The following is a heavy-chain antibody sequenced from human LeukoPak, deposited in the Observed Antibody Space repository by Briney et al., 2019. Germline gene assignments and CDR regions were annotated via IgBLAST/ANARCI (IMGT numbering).Heavy chain of an antibody. CDR3: ARAYSGYDPWDPMCDY. D-gene: IGHD5-12*01. CDR2: IWYDGSNK. CDR1: GFTFSSYG. V-gene: IGHV3-33*01. J-gene: IGHJ4*02. Sequence: GGSLRLSCAASGFTFSSYGMHWVRQAPGKGLEWVAVIWYDGSNKYYADSVKGRFTISRDNSKNTLYLQMNSLRAEDTAVYYCARAYSGYDPWDPMCDYWGQGTLVTVSS.